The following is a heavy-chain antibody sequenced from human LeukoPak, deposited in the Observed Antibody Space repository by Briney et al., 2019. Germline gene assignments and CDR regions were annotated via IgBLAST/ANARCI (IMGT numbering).Heavy chain of an antibody. CDR2: INPNSGGT. D-gene: IGHD2-15*01. CDR3: ARDGGGIVVVVAATGSWFDP. Sequence: ASVKVSCKASGYTFTGYYMHWVRQAPGQGLEWMGWINPNSGGTNFAQKFQGRVTMTRDTSISTAYMELSRLRSDDTAVYYCARDGGGIVVVVAATGSWFDPWGQGTLVTVSS. V-gene: IGHV1-2*02. J-gene: IGHJ5*02. CDR1: GYTFTGYY.